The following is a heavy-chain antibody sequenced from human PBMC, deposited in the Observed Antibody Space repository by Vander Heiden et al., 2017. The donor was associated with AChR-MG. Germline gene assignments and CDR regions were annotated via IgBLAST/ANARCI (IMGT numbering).Heavy chain of an antibody. J-gene: IGHJ6*02. V-gene: IGHV3-30*18. CDR1: GFTFSSYG. Sequence: QVQLVESGGGVVQPGRSLRLSCAASGFTFSSYGMHWVRQAPGKGLEWVAVISYDGSNKYYADSVKGRFTISRDNSKNTLYLQMNSLRAEDTAVYYCAKGKYSSGLRDYYYYGMDVWGQGTTVTVSS. CDR3: AKGKYSSGLRDYYYYGMDV. D-gene: IGHD6-19*01. CDR2: ISYDGSNK.